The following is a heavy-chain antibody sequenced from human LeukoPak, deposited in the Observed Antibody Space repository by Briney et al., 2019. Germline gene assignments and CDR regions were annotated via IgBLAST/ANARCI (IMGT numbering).Heavy chain of an antibody. CDR1: GYTFTSYD. V-gene: IGHV1-8*01. CDR2: MNPNSGNT. D-gene: IGHD3-9*01. J-gene: IGHJ6*02. CDR3: ASSNRYDILTGYYNQYYYYGMDV. Sequence: ASVKVSCKASGYTFTSYDINWVRQAIGQGLEWMGWMNPNSGNTGYAQKFQGRVTMTRNTSISTAYMELSSLRSEDTAVYYCASSNRYDILTGYYNQYYYYGMDVWGQGTTVTVSS.